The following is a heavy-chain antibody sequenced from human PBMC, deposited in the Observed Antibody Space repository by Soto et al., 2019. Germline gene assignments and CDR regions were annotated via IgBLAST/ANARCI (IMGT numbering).Heavy chain of an antibody. Sequence: GGSLRLSCAASGFTFSSYGMHWVRQAPGKGLEWVAVISYDGSNKYYADSVKGRFTISRDNSKNTLYLQMNSLRAEDTAVYYCAKEWDSRGRYAYRAQGTLDTVSS. V-gene: IGHV3-30*18. J-gene: IGHJ4*02. CDR3: AKEWDSRGRYAY. D-gene: IGHD6-19*01. CDR1: GFTFSSYG. CDR2: ISYDGSNK.